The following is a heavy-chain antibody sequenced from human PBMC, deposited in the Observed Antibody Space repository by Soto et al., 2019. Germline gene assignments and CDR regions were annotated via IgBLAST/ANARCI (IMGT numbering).Heavy chain of an antibody. D-gene: IGHD3-3*01. J-gene: IGHJ4*02. CDR1: GFSLNNDKMG. CDR2: IFSNDEK. CDR3: ARISVGDFWSGYYSHPDY. V-gene: IGHV2-26*01. Sequence: GSVPKLVKPTEGLRKNCSFRGFSLNNDKMGVSWIRQPPGKALEWLAHIFSNDEKSYSTSLKSRLTISKDTSKSQVVLTMTNMDPVDTATYYCARISVGDFWSGYYSHPDYSGQGTLVTVSS.